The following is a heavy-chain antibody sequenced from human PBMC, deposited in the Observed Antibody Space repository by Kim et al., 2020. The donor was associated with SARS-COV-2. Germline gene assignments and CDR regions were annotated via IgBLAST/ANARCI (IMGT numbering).Heavy chain of an antibody. D-gene: IGHD2-2*01. CDR2: INPSGGST. CDR1: GYTFTSYY. CDR3: ARGALRRGPSVPAASATFDY. Sequence: ASVKVSCKASGYTFTSYYMHWVRQAPGQGLEWMGIINPSGGSTSYAQKFQGRVTMTRDTSTSTVYMELSSLRSEDTAVYYCARGALRRGPSVPAASATFDYWGQGTLVTVSS. V-gene: IGHV1-46*01. J-gene: IGHJ4*02.